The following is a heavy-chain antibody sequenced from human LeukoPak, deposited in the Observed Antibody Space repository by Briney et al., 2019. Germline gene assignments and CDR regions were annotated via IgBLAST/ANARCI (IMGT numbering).Heavy chain of an antibody. CDR2: IYSGGST. CDR1: GFTVSSNY. Sequence: GGSLRLSCAASGFTVSSNYMSWVRQAPGKGLEWVSVIYSGGSTYYADSVKGRSTISRDNSKNTLYLQMNSLRAEDTAVYYCARVGAAGYYYYYGMDVWGQGTTVTVSS. D-gene: IGHD6-13*01. V-gene: IGHV3-66*01. CDR3: ARVGAAGYYYYYGMDV. J-gene: IGHJ6*02.